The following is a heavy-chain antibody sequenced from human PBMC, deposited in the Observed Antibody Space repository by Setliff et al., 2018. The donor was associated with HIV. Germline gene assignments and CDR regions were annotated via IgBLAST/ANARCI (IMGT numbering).Heavy chain of an antibody. CDR2: MNANSGSA. D-gene: IGHD1-1*01. CDR3: ARGVATIQY. CDR1: GYTFNTCD. J-gene: IGHJ4*02. V-gene: IGHV1-8*02. Sequence: ASVKVSCKASGYTFNTCDLVWVRQTSGQGLEWMGSMNANSGSAVYAPQFQGRVTMTRNTSISTAYMDMSRLRSEDTAVYYCARGVATIQYWGQGSLVTVSS.